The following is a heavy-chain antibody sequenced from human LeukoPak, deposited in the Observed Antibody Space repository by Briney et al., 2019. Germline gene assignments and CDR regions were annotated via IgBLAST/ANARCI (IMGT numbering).Heavy chain of an antibody. V-gene: IGHV4-34*01. D-gene: IGHD4-23*01. CDR1: GGSFSGDY. CDR3: ARGRDYDYGGNGSDY. Sequence: SETLSLTCAVYGGSFSGDYWSWIRQPPGKGLEWIGEINHSGSTNYNPSLKSRVTISVDTSKNQFSLKLSSVTAADTAVYYCARGRDYDYGGNGSDYWGQGTLVTVSS. J-gene: IGHJ4*02. CDR2: INHSGST.